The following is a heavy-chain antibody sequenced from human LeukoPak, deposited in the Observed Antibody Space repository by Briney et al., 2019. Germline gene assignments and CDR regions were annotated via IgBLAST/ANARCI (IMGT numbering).Heavy chain of an antibody. Sequence: GGSLRLSCAASGFTFSSYAMSWVRQAPGKGLEWVSAISGSGGSTYYADSVKGRFTISRDNSKNTLYLQMNSLRAEDTAVYYCAKGTLRCLKWLPNPLDYWGQGTLVTVSS. J-gene: IGHJ4*02. CDR3: AKGTLRCLKWLPNPLDY. CDR2: ISGSGGST. V-gene: IGHV3-23*01. D-gene: IGHD3-3*01. CDR1: GFTFSSYA.